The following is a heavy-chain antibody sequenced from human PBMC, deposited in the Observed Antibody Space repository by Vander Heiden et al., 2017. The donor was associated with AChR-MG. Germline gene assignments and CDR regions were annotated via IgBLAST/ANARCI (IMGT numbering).Heavy chain of an antibody. J-gene: IGHJ4*02. CDR1: GFTFRHYG. D-gene: IGHD3-22*01. V-gene: IGHV3-33*01. CDR2: IYYDGNNK. Sequence: QVLLVESGGGVVQPGSSLRLSCAASGFTFRHYGMHWVRQAPGKGLEWVALIYYDGNNKYYADSVKGRFTISRDNSKNTLYLQMNSLRAEDTAVYYCSTIRGSHSSVWYFDYWGQGTLVTVSS. CDR3: STIRGSHSSVWYFDY.